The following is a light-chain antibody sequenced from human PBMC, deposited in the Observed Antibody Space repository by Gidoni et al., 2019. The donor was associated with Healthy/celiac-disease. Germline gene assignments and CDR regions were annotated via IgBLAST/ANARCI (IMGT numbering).Light chain of an antibody. V-gene: IGKV3-15*01. CDR2: GAS. CDR1: QSVSSN. CDR3: QQYRTWT. Sequence: EIVMTQSPATLSVSPGERATLSCRASQSVSSNLAWYQQKPGQAPRLLIHGASTRATGIPARFSGSGSGTEFTLTISSLQSEDFAVYYCQQYRTWTFGQGTKVEIK. J-gene: IGKJ1*01.